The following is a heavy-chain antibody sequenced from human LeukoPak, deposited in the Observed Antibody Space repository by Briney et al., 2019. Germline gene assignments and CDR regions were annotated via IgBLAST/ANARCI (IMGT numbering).Heavy chain of an antibody. V-gene: IGHV3-30*02. CDR1: GFTFSSYG. D-gene: IGHD6-19*01. CDR2: IRYDGSNK. CDR3: AKDKSPTHGYSSGWYDY. Sequence: PGGSLRLSCAASGFTFSSYGMHWVRQAPGKGLEWVAFIRYDGSNKYYADSVKGRFTISRDNSKNTLYLQMNSLRAEDTAVYYCAKDKSPTHGYSSGWYDYWGQGTLVTVSS. J-gene: IGHJ4*02.